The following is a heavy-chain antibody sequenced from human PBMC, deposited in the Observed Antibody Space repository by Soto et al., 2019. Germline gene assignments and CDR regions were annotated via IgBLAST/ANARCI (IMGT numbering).Heavy chain of an antibody. CDR1: GFTFSSYA. CDR2: ISGSGGST. D-gene: IGHD3-22*01. Sequence: GGSLRLSCAASGFTFSSYAMSWVRQAPGKGLEWVSAISGSGGSTYYADSVKGRFTISRDNSKNTLYLQMNSLRAEDTAVYYCVRDVGAYYDSSGYYEYWGQGTLVTVSS. J-gene: IGHJ4*02. V-gene: IGHV3-23*01. CDR3: VRDVGAYYDSSGYYEY.